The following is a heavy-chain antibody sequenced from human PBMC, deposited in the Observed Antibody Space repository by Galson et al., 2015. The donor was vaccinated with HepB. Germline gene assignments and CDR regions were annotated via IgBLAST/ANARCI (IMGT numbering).Heavy chain of an antibody. J-gene: IGHJ4*02. D-gene: IGHD2-2*01. Sequence: SLRLSCAVYGFTFSKAWMNWVRQAPGKGLEWVGRLKSRTDGGTIDYAAPVKGRFTISRDELRNTLYLQMKSLKTEDTAVYYCVTQLGYCSRGGCYDTSGFRYWGQGTLVTVSS. CDR1: GFTFSKAW. CDR3: VTQLGYCSRGGCYDTSGFRY. CDR2: LKSRTDGGTI. V-gene: IGHV3-15*07.